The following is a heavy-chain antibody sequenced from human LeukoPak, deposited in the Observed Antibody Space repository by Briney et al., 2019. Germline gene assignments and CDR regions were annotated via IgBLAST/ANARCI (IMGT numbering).Heavy chain of an antibody. CDR3: AKVGEYQLLLYAFDM. Sequence: PGGSLRLSCAASGFTFSSYSMSWVRLAPGKGLEWVSAISGSGGSTYYADSVKGRFTISRDNSKNTLYLQMNSLRAEDTAVYYCAKVGEYQLLLYAFDMWGQGTMVTVSS. V-gene: IGHV3-23*01. CDR2: ISGSGGST. CDR1: GFTFSSYS. D-gene: IGHD2-2*01. J-gene: IGHJ3*02.